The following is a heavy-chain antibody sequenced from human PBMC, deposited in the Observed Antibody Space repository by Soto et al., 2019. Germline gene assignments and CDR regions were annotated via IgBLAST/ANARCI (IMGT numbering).Heavy chain of an antibody. V-gene: IGHV1-46*01. CDR2: INPSGGST. CDR3: ARGWGRVTMIVVPSSALGAFDI. D-gene: IGHD3-22*01. Sequence: ASVKFSCKASGYTFTSYYMHWVRQAPGQGLEWMGIINPSGGSTSYAQKFQGRVTMTRDTSTSTVYMELSSLRSEDTAVYYCARGWGRVTMIVVPSSALGAFDIWGKGTMVTVSS. J-gene: IGHJ3*02. CDR1: GYTFTSYY.